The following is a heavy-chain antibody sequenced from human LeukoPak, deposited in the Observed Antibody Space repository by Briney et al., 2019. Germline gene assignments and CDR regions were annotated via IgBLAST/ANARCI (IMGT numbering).Heavy chain of an antibody. CDR2: IYHSGST. V-gene: IGHV4-34*01. CDR1: GGSFSGYY. J-gene: IGHJ3*02. CDR3: ARVPNAFDI. Sequence: SETLSLTCAVYGGSFSGYYWSWIRQPPGKGLEWIGYIYHSGSTYYNPSLKSRVTISVDRSKNQFSLKLSSVTAADTAVYYCARVPNAFDIWGQGTMVTVSS.